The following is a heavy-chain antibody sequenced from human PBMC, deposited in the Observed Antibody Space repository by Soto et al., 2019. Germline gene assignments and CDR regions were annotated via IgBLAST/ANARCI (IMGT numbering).Heavy chain of an antibody. V-gene: IGHV1-2*02. Sequence: ASVKVSCKASGDTFTGYYMHWLRQAPGQGLEWMGWINPNSGGTNYAQKFQGRVTMTRDTSISTAYMEMRRLRSDDTAVYYCARARNNKIFGYWGQGTLVTVSS. CDR3: ARARNNKIFGY. J-gene: IGHJ4*02. CDR1: GDTFTGYY. CDR2: INPNSGGT.